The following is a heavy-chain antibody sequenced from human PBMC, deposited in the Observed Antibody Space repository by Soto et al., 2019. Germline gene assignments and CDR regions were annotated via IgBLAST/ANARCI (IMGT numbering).Heavy chain of an antibody. J-gene: IGHJ4*02. V-gene: IGHV1-18*01. CDR1: GYPFTSYG. CDR3: ASGFHLYYLAY. Sequence: ASVKVSCKASGYPFTSYGISWVRQAPGQGLEWMGWISAYNGNTNYAQKLQGRVTMTTDTSTSTAYMELSSLRSEDTAVYYCASGFHLYYLAYSGQRTPVTVSS. CDR2: ISAYNGNT. D-gene: IGHD6-25*01.